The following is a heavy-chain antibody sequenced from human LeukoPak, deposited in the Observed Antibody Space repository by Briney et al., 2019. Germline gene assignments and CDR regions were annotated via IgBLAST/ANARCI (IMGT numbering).Heavy chain of an antibody. CDR2: ISSNGGST. Sequence: GGSLRLSCAASGFTFSSYAMHWVRRAPGKGLEYVSAISSNGGSTYYANSVKGRFTISRDNSKNTLYLQMGSLRAEDMAVYYCARSAVAGSSAVDYWGQGTLVTVSS. V-gene: IGHV3-64*01. D-gene: IGHD6-19*01. J-gene: IGHJ4*02. CDR3: ARSAVAGSSAVDY. CDR1: GFTFSSYA.